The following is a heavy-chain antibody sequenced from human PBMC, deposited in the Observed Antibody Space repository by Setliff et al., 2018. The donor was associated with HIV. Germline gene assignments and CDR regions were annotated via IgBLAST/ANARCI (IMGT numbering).Heavy chain of an antibody. CDR1: GFTASSNY. V-gene: IGHV3-66*01. CDR2: IYIGGST. Sequence: LRLSCAASGFTASSNYMSWVRQAPGKGLEWVSLIYIGGSTHYADSVKGRFTISRDNSKNTLYLQMNSLRAEDTAVYYCASSRPPVWYFDYWGQGTLVTVSS. D-gene: IGHD2-8*01. CDR3: ASSRPPVWYFDY. J-gene: IGHJ4*02.